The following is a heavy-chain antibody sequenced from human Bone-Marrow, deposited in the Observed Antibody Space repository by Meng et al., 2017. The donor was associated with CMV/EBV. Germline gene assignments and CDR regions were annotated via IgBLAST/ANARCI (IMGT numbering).Heavy chain of an antibody. J-gene: IGHJ6*02. D-gene: IGHD2-2*01. Sequence: GGSLRLSCAASGFTFSSYGMHWVRQAPGKGLEWVAFIRYDGSNKYYVDSVKGRFTISRDNAKNSLYLQMNSLRAEDTAVYYCARDWIVVPAANYYYYGLDVWGHGTKVTVS. CDR3: ARDWIVVPAANYYYYGLDV. CDR2: IRYDGSNK. CDR1: GFTFSSYG. V-gene: IGHV3-30*02.